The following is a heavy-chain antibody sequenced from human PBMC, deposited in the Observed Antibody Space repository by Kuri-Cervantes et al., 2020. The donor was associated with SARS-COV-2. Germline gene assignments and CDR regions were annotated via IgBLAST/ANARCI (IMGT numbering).Heavy chain of an antibody. Sequence: ASVKVSCKASGYTFKTYGISWVRQAPGRGLEWMGYINPYNGNTNYAQIIQGRVTLTTDTSTNTAYMELRSLRSDDTAVYYCARDPANTASIDYWGQGTLVTVSS. CDR3: ARDPANTASIDY. CDR2: INPYNGNT. D-gene: IGHD5-18*01. J-gene: IGHJ4*02. V-gene: IGHV1-18*01. CDR1: GYTFKTYG.